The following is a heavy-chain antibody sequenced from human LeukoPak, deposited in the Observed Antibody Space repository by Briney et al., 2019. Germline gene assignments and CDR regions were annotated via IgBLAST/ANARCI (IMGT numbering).Heavy chain of an antibody. Sequence: PGGSLRLSCAASGFTFSSYGMHWVRQAPGKGLEWVAFIRYDGSNKYYADSVKGRFTISRDNSKNTLYLQMNGLRAEDTAVYYCAKRGTAAGTPYYYYYMDVWGKGTTVTISS. D-gene: IGHD6-13*01. J-gene: IGHJ6*03. CDR2: IRYDGSNK. V-gene: IGHV3-30*02. CDR3: AKRGTAAGTPYYYYYMDV. CDR1: GFTFSSYG.